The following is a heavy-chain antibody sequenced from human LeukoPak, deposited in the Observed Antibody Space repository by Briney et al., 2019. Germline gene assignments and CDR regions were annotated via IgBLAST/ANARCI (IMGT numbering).Heavy chain of an antibody. CDR2: IYSTFDT. CDR1: GFPLSGNY. D-gene: IGHD3-10*01. V-gene: IGHV3-66*04. J-gene: IGHJ4*02. CDR3: ASHGGQSSAPFIDF. Sequence: GGSVRLFCVAWGFPLSGNYVRWVRQARGGGGEWVSLIYSTFDTSYTDSVRGRFSISRDNSKNTVYLQMNSLRVEDTAVYYCASHGGQSSAPFIDFWRQGTLVTVSS.